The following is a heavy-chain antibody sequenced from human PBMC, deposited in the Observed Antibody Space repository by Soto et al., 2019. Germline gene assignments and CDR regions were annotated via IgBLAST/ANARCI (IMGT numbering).Heavy chain of an antibody. CDR2: INHSGST. Sequence: QVQLQQWGAGLLKPSETLSLTCAVYGGSFSGYYWSWIRQPPGKGLEWIGEINHSGSTNYNPSLKSRVTISVVTSTNLLSLKLSSVTAADTAVYYCARAKVRFLEWLLPKRDCYFDYWGQGTLVTVSS. V-gene: IGHV4-34*01. CDR3: ARAKVRFLEWLLPKRDCYFDY. CDR1: GGSFSGYY. J-gene: IGHJ4*02. D-gene: IGHD3-3*01.